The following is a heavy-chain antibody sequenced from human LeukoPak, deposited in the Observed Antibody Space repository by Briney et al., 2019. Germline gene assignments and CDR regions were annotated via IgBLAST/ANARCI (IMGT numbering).Heavy chain of an antibody. CDR2: ISDSGANT. Sequence: GGSLRLSCAASGFTFSTYAMSWVRQAPGKGLEWVSTISDSGANTYYADSVRGRFTISRDNSKNTLYPQKNSLRADDTAIYYCAKSMTLQWRGFFDLWGRGTHVTVSS. CDR3: AKSMTLQWRGFFDL. J-gene: IGHJ2*01. CDR1: GFTFSTYA. V-gene: IGHV3-23*01. D-gene: IGHD6-19*01.